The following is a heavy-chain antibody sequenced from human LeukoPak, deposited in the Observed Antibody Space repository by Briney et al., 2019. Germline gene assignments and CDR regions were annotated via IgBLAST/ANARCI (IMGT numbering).Heavy chain of an antibody. J-gene: IGHJ4*02. V-gene: IGHV3-15*01. CDR3: TRAGDIVVVPAASYAGY. D-gene: IGHD2-2*01. Sequence: PGGSLRLSCAASGFTFSNAWMSWVRQAPGKGLEWVGRIKSKTDGGTTDYAALVKGRFTISGDDSKNTLYLQMNSLKTEDTAVYYCTRAGDIVVVPAASYAGYWGQGTLVTVSS. CDR1: GFTFSNAW. CDR2: IKSKTDGGTT.